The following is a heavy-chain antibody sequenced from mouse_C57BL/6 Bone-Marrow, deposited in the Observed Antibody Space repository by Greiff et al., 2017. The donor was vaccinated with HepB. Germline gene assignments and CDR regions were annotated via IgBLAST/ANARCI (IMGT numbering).Heavy chain of an antibody. CDR1: GYTFTDYY. CDR3: ARSPLFDY. CDR2: INPNNGGT. J-gene: IGHJ2*01. Sequence: EVMLQQSGPELVKPGASVKISCKASGYTFTDYYMNWVKQSHGKSLEWIGDINPNNGGTSYNQKFKGKATLTVDKSSSTAYMELRSLTSEDSAVYYCARSPLFDYWGQGTTLTVSS. V-gene: IGHV1-26*01.